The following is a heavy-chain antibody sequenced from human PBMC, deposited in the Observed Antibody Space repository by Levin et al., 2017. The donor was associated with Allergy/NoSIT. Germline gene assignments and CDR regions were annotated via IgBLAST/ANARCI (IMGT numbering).Heavy chain of an antibody. CDR3: ARDEEVRFWSGAKRTYDSYFKGMDV. D-gene: IGHD3-3*01. Sequence: GESLKISCAASGFTFSDYYMSWIRQAPGKGLEWVSYISTSGSTIYYADSVKGRFTISRDNAKNSLYLQMNSLRAEDTAVYYCARDEEVRFWSGAKRTYDSYFKGMDVWGQGTTVTVSS. J-gene: IGHJ6*02. CDR2: ISTSGSTI. CDR1: GFTFSDYY. V-gene: IGHV3-11*01.